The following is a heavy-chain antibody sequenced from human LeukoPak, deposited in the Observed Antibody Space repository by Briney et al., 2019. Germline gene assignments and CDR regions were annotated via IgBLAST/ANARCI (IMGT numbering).Heavy chain of an antibody. Sequence: SETLSLTCTVSGGSISSSSYYWGWIRQPPGKGLEWIGSIYYSGSTYYNPSLKSRVTISVDTSKNQFSLKLSSVTAADTAVYYCARRSAAGYFDYWGQGTLVTVSS. CDR1: GGSISSSSYY. V-gene: IGHV4-39*01. CDR3: ARRSAAGYFDY. J-gene: IGHJ4*02. D-gene: IGHD6-13*01. CDR2: IYYSGST.